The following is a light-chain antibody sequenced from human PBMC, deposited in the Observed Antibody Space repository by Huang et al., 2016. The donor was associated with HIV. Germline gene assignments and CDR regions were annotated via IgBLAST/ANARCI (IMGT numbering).Light chain of an antibody. V-gene: IGKV4-1*01. CDR1: HSLVNSPNRKNY. CDR2: GAS. Sequence: DIVMTQSPDFLAVSLGERATIRCKSSHSLVNSPNRKNYLAWYQQNPGQPPKLLIYGASVRESGVPDRFIGSGSGTDFTLTITSLQAEDVAVYFCQQYFFSPMTFGPGTKVDI. J-gene: IGKJ3*01. CDR3: QQYFFSPMT.